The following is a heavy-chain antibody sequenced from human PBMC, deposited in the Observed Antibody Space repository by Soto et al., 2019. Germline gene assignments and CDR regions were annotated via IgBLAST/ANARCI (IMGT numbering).Heavy chain of an antibody. D-gene: IGHD2-2*01. Sequence: GGSLRLSCAASGFTFSSYAMSWVRQAPGKGLEWVSAISGSGGSTYYADSVKGRFTISRDNSKNTLYLQMNSLRGEDTAVYYCASSYCSSTSCFKNYFDYWGQGTLVTVSS. J-gene: IGHJ4*02. V-gene: IGHV3-23*01. CDR2: ISGSGGST. CDR1: GFTFSSYA. CDR3: ASSYCSSTSCFKNYFDY.